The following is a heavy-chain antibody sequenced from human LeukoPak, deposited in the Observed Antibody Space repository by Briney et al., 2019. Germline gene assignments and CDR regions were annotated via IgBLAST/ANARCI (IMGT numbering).Heavy chain of an antibody. J-gene: IGHJ4*02. CDR1: GGSISSYY. CDR2: IYYSGST. V-gene: IGHV4-59*01. D-gene: IGHD2-15*01. Sequence: SETLSLTCTVSGGSISSYYWSWIRQPPGKGLEWIGYIYYSGSTNYNPSLKSRVTISVDTSKNQLSLKLSSVTAEDTAVYYCARTGYCSGNSCYLNPIGYWGQGTLVTVSS. CDR3: ARTGYCSGNSCYLNPIGY.